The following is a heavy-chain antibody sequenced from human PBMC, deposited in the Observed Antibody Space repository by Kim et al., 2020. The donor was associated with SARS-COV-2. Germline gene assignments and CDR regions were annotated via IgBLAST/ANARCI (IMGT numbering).Heavy chain of an antibody. CDR3: ARLKGGPQYYDFWSGYSTPLPGDI. Sequence: GESLKISCKGSGYSFTSYWISWVRQMPGKGLEWMGRIDPSDSYTNYSPSFQGHVTISADKSISTAYLQWSSLKASDTAMYYCARLKGGPQYYDFWSGYSTPLPGDIWGQGTMVTVSS. CDR2: IDPSDSYT. V-gene: IGHV5-10-1*01. J-gene: IGHJ3*02. D-gene: IGHD3-3*01. CDR1: GYSFTSYW.